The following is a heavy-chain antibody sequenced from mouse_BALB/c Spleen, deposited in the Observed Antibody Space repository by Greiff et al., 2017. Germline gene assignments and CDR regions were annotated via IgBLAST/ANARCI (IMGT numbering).Heavy chain of an antibody. CDR3: ARGGDYSLDY. D-gene: IGHD1-1*01. J-gene: IGHJ2*01. CDR2: ISTYYGDA. V-gene: IGHV1S137*01. Sequence: VQLQQSGAELVRPGVSVKISCKGSGYTFTDYAMHWVKQSHAKSLEWIGVISTYYGDASYNQKFKGKSTMTVDKSSSTAYMELARLTSEDSAIYYCARGGDYSLDYWGQGTTLTVSS. CDR1: GYTFTDYA.